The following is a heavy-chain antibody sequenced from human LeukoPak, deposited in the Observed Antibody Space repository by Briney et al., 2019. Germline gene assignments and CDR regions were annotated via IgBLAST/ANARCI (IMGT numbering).Heavy chain of an antibody. V-gene: IGHV3-7*01. Sequence: GGSLRLSCAASGFTFSRYRMSWVRQAPGKGLEWVANIKQDGSQKSYVDSVKGRFTISRDNAKNSLYLQMNSLRAEDTAVYYCARENGAVVVVRYYYYMDVWGKGTTVTVSS. J-gene: IGHJ6*03. CDR2: IKQDGSQK. CDR1: GFTFSRYR. CDR3: ARENGAVVVVRYYYYMDV. D-gene: IGHD2-2*01.